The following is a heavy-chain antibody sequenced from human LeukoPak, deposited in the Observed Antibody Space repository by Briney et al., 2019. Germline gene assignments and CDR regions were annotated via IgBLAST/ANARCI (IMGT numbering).Heavy chain of an antibody. CDR3: ARGLNRGSLMMGY. D-gene: IGHD1-26*01. Sequence: SVKVSCKASGGSFSSYSISWVRQAPGQGLEWMGGITPLFGTPNYAQTFQGRVTMTRNTSISTAYMELSSLRSEDTAVYYCARGLNRGSLMMGYWGQGTLVTVSS. CDR1: GGSFSSYS. J-gene: IGHJ4*02. CDR2: ITPLFGTP. V-gene: IGHV1-69*05.